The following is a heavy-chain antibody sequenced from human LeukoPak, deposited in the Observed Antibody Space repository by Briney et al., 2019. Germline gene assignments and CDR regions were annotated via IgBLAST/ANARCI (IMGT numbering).Heavy chain of an antibody. V-gene: IGHV1-18*01. D-gene: IGHD2-8*01. CDR1: GGTFSSYA. Sequence: ASVKVSCKASGGTFSSYAISWVRQAPGQGLEWMGWVNTYNGKTDYAEKLQGRVSMTTDTSTTTAYMELRSLRSDDTAMYYCARGLTGMMDSDYWGQGTLVTVSS. J-gene: IGHJ4*02. CDR3: ARGLTGMMDSDY. CDR2: VNTYNGKT.